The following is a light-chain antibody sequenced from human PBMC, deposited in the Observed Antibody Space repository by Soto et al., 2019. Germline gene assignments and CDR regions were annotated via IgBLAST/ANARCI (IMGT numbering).Light chain of an antibody. CDR1: QSVRSSY. J-gene: IGKJ1*01. Sequence: EIGLTQSPGTLSLSPGERATLSCRASQSVRSSYLAWYQQKLGQAPRLLIYGVSNRATGIPDRFSGSGSGTDFTLTISRLESEDFAVYYCQQYGTSPRTFGQGTKVDIK. CDR2: GVS. CDR3: QQYGTSPRT. V-gene: IGKV3-20*01.